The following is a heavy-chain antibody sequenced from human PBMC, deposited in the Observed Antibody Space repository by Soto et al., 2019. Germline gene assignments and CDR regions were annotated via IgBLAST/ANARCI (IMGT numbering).Heavy chain of an antibody. Sequence: ASVKVSCKVSGYTLTEFSIHWVRQAPGKGLEWMGGLDPEDGETIYAQKFQGRVTMTEDTSTDTAYMELSSLRSEDTAVYYCATTGYSSRGDYYYYGMDVWGQGTTVTVSS. CDR3: ATTGYSSRGDYYYYGMDV. CDR2: LDPEDGET. J-gene: IGHJ6*02. V-gene: IGHV1-24*01. CDR1: GYTLTEFS. D-gene: IGHD6-13*01.